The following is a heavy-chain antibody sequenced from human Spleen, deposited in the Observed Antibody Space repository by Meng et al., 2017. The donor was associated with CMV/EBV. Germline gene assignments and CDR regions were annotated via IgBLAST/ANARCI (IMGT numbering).Heavy chain of an antibody. V-gene: IGHV5-51*01. D-gene: IGHD3-22*01. CDR3: ARQAYSYDSRDYYGDYFDY. J-gene: IGHJ4*02. CDR2: IYPGDSDT. CDR1: GYSFTSYW. Sequence: GESLKISCQGCGYSFTSYWIAWVRQMPGKGLEWMGIIYPGDSDTRYNPPFQGQVTMAADKSISTAYLQWSSLKASDTAMYYCARQAYSYDSRDYYGDYFDYWGQGTLVTVSS.